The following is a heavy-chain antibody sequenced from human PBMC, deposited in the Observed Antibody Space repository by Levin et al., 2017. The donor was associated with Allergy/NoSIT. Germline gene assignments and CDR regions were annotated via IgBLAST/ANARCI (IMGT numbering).Heavy chain of an antibody. D-gene: IGHD3-9*01. CDR3: ARGPGVYDILTGYYPHYYYYYMDV. CDR1: GGSFSGYY. J-gene: IGHJ6*03. Sequence: SETLSLTCAVYGGSFSGYYWSWIRQPPGKGLEWIGEINHSGSTNYNPSLKSRVTISVDTSKNQFSLKLSSVTAADTAVYYCARGPGVYDILTGYYPHYYYYYMDVWGKGTTVTVSS. CDR2: INHSGST. V-gene: IGHV4-34*01.